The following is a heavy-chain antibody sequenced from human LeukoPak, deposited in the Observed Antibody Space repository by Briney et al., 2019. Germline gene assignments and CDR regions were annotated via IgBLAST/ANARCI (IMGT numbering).Heavy chain of an antibody. J-gene: IGHJ5*02. CDR1: GGSISSSSYY. Sequence: SETLSLTCTVSGGSISSSSYYWGWIRQPPGKGLEWNGSIYYSGSTYYNPSLKSRVTISVDTSKNQFSLKLSSVTAADTAVYYCARHVEIAAAGTDWFDPWGQGTLVTVSS. CDR2: IYYSGST. D-gene: IGHD6-13*01. CDR3: ARHVEIAAAGTDWFDP. V-gene: IGHV4-39*01.